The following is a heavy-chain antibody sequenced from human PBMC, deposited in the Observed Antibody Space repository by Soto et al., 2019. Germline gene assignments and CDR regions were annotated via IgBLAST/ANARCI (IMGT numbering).Heavy chain of an antibody. V-gene: IGHV3-74*01. CDR2: INSDGSST. CDR3: ARIAVAYGLDWFDP. CDR1: GFTFSSYW. Sequence: GGALRLSYAASGFTFSSYWMHWVRQAPGKGLVWVSRINSDGSSTSYADSVKGRFTISRDNAKNTLYLQMNSLRAEDTAVYYCARIAVAYGLDWFDPWGQGTLVTVSS. D-gene: IGHD6-19*01. J-gene: IGHJ5*02.